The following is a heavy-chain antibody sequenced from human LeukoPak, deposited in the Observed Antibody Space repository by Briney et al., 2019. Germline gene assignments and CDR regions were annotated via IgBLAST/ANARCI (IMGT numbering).Heavy chain of an antibody. Sequence: ASVKVSCKVSGYTLTELSMHWVRQAPGKGLEWMGGLDPEDGETIYAQKFQGRVTMTEDTSTDTAYMELSSLRSEDTAVYYCATALTSGDAFDIWGQGTMVTVSS. J-gene: IGHJ3*02. D-gene: IGHD1-1*01. V-gene: IGHV1-24*01. CDR1: GYTLTELS. CDR2: LDPEDGET. CDR3: ATALTSGDAFDI.